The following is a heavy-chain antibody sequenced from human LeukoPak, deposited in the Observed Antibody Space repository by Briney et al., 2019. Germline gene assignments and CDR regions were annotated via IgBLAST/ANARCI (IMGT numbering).Heavy chain of an antibody. J-gene: IGHJ4*02. D-gene: IGHD3-16*01. CDR1: GFTFSSYA. CDR3: ATMGQYGNADSPRYYFDY. CDR2: IYRGGTT. Sequence: PGGSLRLSCAASGFTFSSYAMSWVRQAPGKGLEWVSFIYRGGTTYYADSVKGRFTISRDSSKNTLYLQMNSLRAEDTAVYYCATMGQYGNADSPRYYFDYWGQGTLVTVSS. V-gene: IGHV3-53*01.